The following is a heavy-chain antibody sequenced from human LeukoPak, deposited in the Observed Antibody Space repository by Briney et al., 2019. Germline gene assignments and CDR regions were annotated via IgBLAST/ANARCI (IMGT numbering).Heavy chain of an antibody. CDR1: GYTFTGYY. CDR3: ARWTNYDFWSGPSNDY. D-gene: IGHD3-3*01. J-gene: IGHJ4*02. Sequence: ASVKVSCKASGYTFTGYYMHWVRQAPGQGLEWMGWINHNSGGTNYAQKFQGRVTMTRDTSISTAYMELSRLRSDDTAVYYCARWTNYDFWSGPSNDYWGQGTLVTVSS. V-gene: IGHV1-2*02. CDR2: INHNSGGT.